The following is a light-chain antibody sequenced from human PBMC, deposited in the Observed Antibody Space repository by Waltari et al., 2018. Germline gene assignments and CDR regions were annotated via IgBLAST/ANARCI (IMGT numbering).Light chain of an antibody. Sequence: QSALTQPASVSGSPGPSLTISCPGTSSDVGGYNYVSWYQQHPGKAPKLMIYDVSNRPSGVSNRFSGSKSGNTASLTISGLQAEDEADYYCSSYTSSSTLWVFGGGTKLTVL. J-gene: IGLJ3*02. CDR1: SSDVGGYNY. CDR2: DVS. V-gene: IGLV2-14*03. CDR3: SSYTSSSTLWV.